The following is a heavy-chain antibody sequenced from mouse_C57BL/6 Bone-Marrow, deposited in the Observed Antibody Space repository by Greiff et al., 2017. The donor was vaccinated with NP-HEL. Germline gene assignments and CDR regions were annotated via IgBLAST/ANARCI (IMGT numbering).Heavy chain of an antibody. Sequence: EVKLQESGPGLVKPSQSLSLTCSVTGYSITSGYYWNWIRQFPGNKLEWMGYISYDGSNNYNPSLKNRISITRDTSKNQFFLKLNSVTTEDTATYYCARDRYDGDYWGQGTTLTVSS. CDR1: GYSITSGYY. V-gene: IGHV3-6*01. CDR3: ARDRYDGDY. D-gene: IGHD2-12*01. J-gene: IGHJ2*01. CDR2: ISYDGSN.